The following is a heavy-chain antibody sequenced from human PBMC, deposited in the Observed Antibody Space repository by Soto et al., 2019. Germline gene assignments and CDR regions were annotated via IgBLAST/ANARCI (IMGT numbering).Heavy chain of an antibody. J-gene: IGHJ4*02. CDR2: INPNSGGT. Sequence: ASVKVSCEASGYTFTGYYMHWVRQATGQELKWMRWINPNSGGTNYGQKFQGGVTMTRDTSISTAYMELSRLRADDKFVYYCASAPGKGRWDTRNISTFDYWGQGPLVTVST. CDR1: GYTFTGYY. V-gene: IGHV1-2*02. CDR3: ASAPGKGRWDTRNISTFDY. D-gene: IGHD1-26*01.